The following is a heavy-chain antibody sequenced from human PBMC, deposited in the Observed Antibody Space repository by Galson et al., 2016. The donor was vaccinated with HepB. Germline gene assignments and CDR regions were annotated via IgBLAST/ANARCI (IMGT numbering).Heavy chain of an antibody. J-gene: IGHJ4*02. V-gene: IGHV3-15*01. CDR2: IKSKSDGGTT. Sequence: SLRLSCAASGFIFTNAWMSWVRQAPGKGLEWVGRIKSKSDGGTTDYAAPMKGRFTISRDDSNSNLYLQMDRLNSEDTAMYLCSTESIALVVFCFDYWGQGTLVTVSS. D-gene: IGHD2-8*02. CDR3: STESIALVVFCFDY. CDR1: GFIFTNAW.